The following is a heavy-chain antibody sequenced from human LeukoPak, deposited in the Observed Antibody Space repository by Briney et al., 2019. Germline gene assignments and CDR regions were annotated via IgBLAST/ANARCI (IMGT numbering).Heavy chain of an antibody. J-gene: IGHJ4*02. CDR3: ARYYLETSGYSPFFDY. CDR2: ISSSGSNI. Sequence: GGSLRLSCAASGFTFSNHAMNWVRQAPGKGLEWVSSISSSGSNIYYADSMKGRFTVSRDNAKNSLYLQMNSLRAEDTAVYYCARYYLETSGYSPFFDYWGQGTLVTVSS. V-gene: IGHV3-21*01. D-gene: IGHD5-12*01. CDR1: GFTFSNHA.